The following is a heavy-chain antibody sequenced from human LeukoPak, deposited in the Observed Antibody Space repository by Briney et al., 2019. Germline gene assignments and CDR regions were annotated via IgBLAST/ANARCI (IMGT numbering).Heavy chain of an antibody. V-gene: IGHV4-61*02. D-gene: IGHD3-9*01. CDR2: IYTSGST. CDR1: GGSISSGSYY. CDR3: ARDLRNYDILTGYYRMGYYYYMDV. J-gene: IGHJ6*03. Sequence: SQTLSLTCTVSGGSISSGSYYRSWIRQPAGKGLEWIGRIYTSGSTNYNPSLKSRVTISVDTSKNQFSLKLSSVTAADTAVYYCARDLRNYDILTGYYRMGYYYYMDVWGKGTTVTVSS.